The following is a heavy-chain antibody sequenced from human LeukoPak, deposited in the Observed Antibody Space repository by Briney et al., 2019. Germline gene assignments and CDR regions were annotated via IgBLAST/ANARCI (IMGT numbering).Heavy chain of an antibody. D-gene: IGHD5-24*01. Sequence: NPSETLSLTCTVSGGSISSSSYYWGWIRQPPGKGLEWIGSIYYSGSTYYNPSLKSRVTISVDTSKNHFSLKLSSVTAADTAVYYCARCPLQMRSAFDIWGQGTMVTVSS. CDR1: GGSISSSSYY. V-gene: IGHV4-39*02. J-gene: IGHJ3*02. CDR3: ARCPLQMRSAFDI. CDR2: IYYSGST.